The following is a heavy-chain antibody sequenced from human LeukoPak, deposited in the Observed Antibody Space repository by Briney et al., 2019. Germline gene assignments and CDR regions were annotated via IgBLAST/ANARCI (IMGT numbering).Heavy chain of an antibody. CDR2: INLNSGGT. D-gene: IGHD5-18*01. Sequence: GASVKVSCKASGYTFTDYYMHWVRQAPGRGLEWMGWINLNSGGTKYAQEFQGRVTMTRDTSISTAYMELSRLRTDDTAMFYCANIQLWLPYWGQGTLVTVSS. CDR3: ANIQLWLPY. V-gene: IGHV1-2*02. J-gene: IGHJ4*02. CDR1: GYTFTDYY.